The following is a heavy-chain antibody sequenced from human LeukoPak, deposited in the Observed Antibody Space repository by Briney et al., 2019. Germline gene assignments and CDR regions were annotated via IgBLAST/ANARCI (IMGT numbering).Heavy chain of an antibody. CDR2: VSYSGST. V-gene: IGHV4-61*01. J-gene: IGHJ4*02. Sequence: SETLSLTCTVSGASVNSGSYYWTWIRQPPGKGLEWIGSVSYSGSTNYNPSLNSRGTISVDTSKNQVSLKLSSVTAADTAVYYCTRVVLGTTRGVDYWGQGTLVTVSS. CDR3: TRVVLGTTRGVDY. CDR1: GASVNSGSYY. D-gene: IGHD7-27*01.